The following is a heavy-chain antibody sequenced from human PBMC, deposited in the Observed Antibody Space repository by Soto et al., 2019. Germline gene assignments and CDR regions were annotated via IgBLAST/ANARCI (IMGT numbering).Heavy chain of an antibody. Sequence: GGSLRLSCAASGFTFSSYWMSWVRQAPGKGLEWVANIKQDGSEKYYVDSVKGRFTISRDNAKNSLYLQMNSLRAEDTAVYYCARGLGYYYYYYMDVWGKGTTVTVSS. V-gene: IGHV3-7*01. D-gene: IGHD3-16*01. J-gene: IGHJ6*03. CDR1: GFTFSSYW. CDR2: IKQDGSEK. CDR3: ARGLGYYYYYYMDV.